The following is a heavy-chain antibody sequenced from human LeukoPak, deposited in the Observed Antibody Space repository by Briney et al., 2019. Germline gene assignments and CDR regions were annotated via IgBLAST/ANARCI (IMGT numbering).Heavy chain of an antibody. CDR3: ARHGAYPPVSHFDY. CDR1: GASISSHY. J-gene: IGHJ4*02. D-gene: IGHD1-26*01. V-gene: IGHV4-59*08. Sequence: SETLSLTCTVSGASISSHYWSWIRQPPGKGLEWIGYIYYSGSSNYNPSLKSRVTISLDTSKNQFSLKLSSVTAADTAVYYCARHGAYPPVSHFDYWGQGTLVTVSS. CDR2: IYYSGSS.